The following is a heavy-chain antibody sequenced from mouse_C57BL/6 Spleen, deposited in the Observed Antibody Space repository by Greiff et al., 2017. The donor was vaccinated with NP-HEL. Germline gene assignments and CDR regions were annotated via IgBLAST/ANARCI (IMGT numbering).Heavy chain of an antibody. D-gene: IGHD6-1*01. Sequence: VQLKQSGAELVRPGASVKLSCTASGFNIKDDYMHWVKQRPEQGLEWIGWIDPENGDTEYASKFQGKATITADTSSNTAYLQLSSLTSEDTAVYYCTPLSAYYWGQGTTLTVSS. CDR3: TPLSAYY. J-gene: IGHJ2*01. V-gene: IGHV14-4*01. CDR1: GFNIKDDY. CDR2: IDPENGDT.